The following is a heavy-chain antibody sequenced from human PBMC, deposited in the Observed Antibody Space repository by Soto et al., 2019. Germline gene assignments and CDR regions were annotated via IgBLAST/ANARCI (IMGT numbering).Heavy chain of an antibody. CDR2: INPDNGNT. V-gene: IGHV1-3*01. CDR1: GYAFTRYT. D-gene: IGHD2-15*01. J-gene: IGHJ5*02. CDR3: ARGIATGQLDP. Sequence: ASVKVSCKASGYAFTRYTMNWVRQAPGQRLEWMGWINPDNGNTKSSQKFQDRVIVTRDTSASTAYMDLSSLRSEDTAVYYCARGIATGQLDPWGQGTLVTVSS.